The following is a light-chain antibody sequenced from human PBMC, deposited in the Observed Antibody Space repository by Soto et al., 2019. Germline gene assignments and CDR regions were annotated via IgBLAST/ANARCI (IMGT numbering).Light chain of an antibody. J-gene: IGKJ1*01. V-gene: IGKV4-1*01. CDR2: WAS. CDR3: HQYYNIPPAT. CDR1: QSVLNTSNNKNY. Sequence: DIVLTQSPDSLAVSLGERATINCKSSQSVLNTSNNKNYLAWYQKKPGQPPRLLFYWASTRESGVPDRFSASGSGTDFPLTLSSLRAADVAVYYCHQYYNIPPATFGQGTKVEVQ.